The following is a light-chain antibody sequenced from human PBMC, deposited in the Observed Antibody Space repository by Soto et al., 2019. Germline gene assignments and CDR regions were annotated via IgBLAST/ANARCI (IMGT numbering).Light chain of an antibody. CDR2: DAS. CDR1: QSVSSY. V-gene: IGKV3-11*01. CDR3: QHRSHWPPLT. J-gene: IGKJ4*01. Sequence: EIVLTKSPATLSLSPGERATLSCRASQSVSSYLAWYQQKPGQAHRLLIYDASNMATGIPARFSGSGSGTDFTLTISSLEPEDFAVSYCQHRSHWPPLTFGGGTQVEIK.